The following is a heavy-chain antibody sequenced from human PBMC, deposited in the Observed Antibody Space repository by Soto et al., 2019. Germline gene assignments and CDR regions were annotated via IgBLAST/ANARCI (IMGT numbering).Heavy chain of an antibody. J-gene: IGHJ4*02. Sequence: GGSLRLSCAASGFTFSSYATSWVRQAPGKGLEWVSAISGSGGSTYYADSVKGRFTISRDNSKNTLYLQMNSLRAEDTAVYYCAKSSGYSKQYYFDYWGQGTLVTVSS. CDR1: GFTFSSYA. V-gene: IGHV3-23*01. CDR2: ISGSGGST. D-gene: IGHD3-22*01. CDR3: AKSSGYSKQYYFDY.